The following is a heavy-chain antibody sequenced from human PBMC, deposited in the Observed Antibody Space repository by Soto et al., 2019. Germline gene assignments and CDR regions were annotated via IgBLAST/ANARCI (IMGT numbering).Heavy chain of an antibody. V-gene: IGHV4-4*02. CDR1: GASISSSNW. CDR3: ARGSYSSNFDY. D-gene: IGHD6-13*01. CDR2: IYHRGST. J-gene: IGHJ4*02. Sequence: SETLSLTCAVSGASISSSNWWSWVRQPPGKGLEWIGEIYHRGSTNYNPSLKTRVTVSVDKSKNQFSLHLSSVTAADTAVYYCARGSYSSNFDYWGQGTLVTVSS.